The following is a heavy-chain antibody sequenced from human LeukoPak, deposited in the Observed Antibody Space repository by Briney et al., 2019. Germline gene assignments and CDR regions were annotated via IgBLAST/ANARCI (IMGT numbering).Heavy chain of an antibody. CDR2: IKQDGSGQ. Sequence: PGGSLRLSCAASGLTFSSHWMHWVRQAPGKGLEWAATIKQDGSGQYYVDSVKGRFTISRDNAQNSLNLQMNNLRAEDTAVYYCARSYGHSIDYWGQGTLVTVSS. D-gene: IGHD3-10*01. V-gene: IGHV3-7*01. CDR1: GLTFSSHW. J-gene: IGHJ4*02. CDR3: ARSYGHSIDY.